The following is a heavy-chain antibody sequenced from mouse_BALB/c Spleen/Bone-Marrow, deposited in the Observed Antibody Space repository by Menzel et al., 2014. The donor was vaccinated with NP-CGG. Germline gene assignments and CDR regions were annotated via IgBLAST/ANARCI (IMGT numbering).Heavy chain of an antibody. D-gene: IGHD2-1*01. Sequence: EVQLVESGAELVKPGASVKLSCTASGFNIKDTYMHWVKQRPEQGLEWIGRIDPANGNTKYDPKFQGKATITADTSSNTAYLRLSSLTSEDTAVYYCARNGNYGAWFAYWGQGTLVTVSA. V-gene: IGHV14-3*02. CDR2: IDPANGNT. CDR1: GFNIKDTY. J-gene: IGHJ3*01. CDR3: ARNGNYGAWFAY.